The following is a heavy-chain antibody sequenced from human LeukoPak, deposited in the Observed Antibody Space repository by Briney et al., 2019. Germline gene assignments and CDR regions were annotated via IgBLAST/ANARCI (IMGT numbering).Heavy chain of an antibody. CDR2: ISYDGSNK. D-gene: IGHD2-2*01. CDR1: GFTFSSYG. V-gene: IGHV3-30*18. J-gene: IGHJ5*02. Sequence: GGSLRLSCAASGFTFSSYGMHWVRQAPGKGLERVAVISYDGSNKYYADSVKGRLTISRDNSKNTLYLQMNSLRAEDTAVYYCAKSTDWFDRWGEGTLVTVSS. CDR3: AKSTDWFDR.